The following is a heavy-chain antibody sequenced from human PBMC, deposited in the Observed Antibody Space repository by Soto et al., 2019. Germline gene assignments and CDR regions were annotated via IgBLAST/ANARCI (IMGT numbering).Heavy chain of an antibody. CDR2: ISSSSSYI. CDR1: GFTFSSYS. V-gene: IGHV3-21*01. CDR3: ASDPDDYISGRSAYFDC. D-gene: IGHD3-16*01. Sequence: GGSLSLSCAASGFTFSSYSMNWVRQAPGKRLEWVSSISSSSSYIYYADSLKGRFTISRDNAKNSLYLQMNSLRAEDTAVYYCASDPDDYISGRSAYFDCWGQGTLVKVSS. J-gene: IGHJ4*02.